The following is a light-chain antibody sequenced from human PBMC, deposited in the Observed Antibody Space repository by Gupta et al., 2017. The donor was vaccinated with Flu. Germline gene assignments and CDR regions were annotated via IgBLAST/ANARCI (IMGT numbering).Light chain of an antibody. Sequence: EIVLTQSPATLSLSPGARATLSCRDSQSVSSYLAWYQQKPGQAPRLLIYDISYRAPGIPARFSGSGSGTDFTLTISSLAPEDFAVYFCQQRSNWLWTFGQGTKVEI. V-gene: IGKV3-11*01. J-gene: IGKJ1*01. CDR2: DIS. CDR1: QSVSSY. CDR3: QQRSNWLWT.